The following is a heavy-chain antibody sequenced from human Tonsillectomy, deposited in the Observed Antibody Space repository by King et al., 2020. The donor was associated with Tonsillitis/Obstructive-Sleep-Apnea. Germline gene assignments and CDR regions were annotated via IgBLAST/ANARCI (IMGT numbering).Heavy chain of an antibody. V-gene: IGHV3-30*04. J-gene: IGHJ4*02. D-gene: IGHD1-26*01. CDR1: GFSFRNYA. CDR3: AREGSGSRTGIDY. CDR2: ISHDGGDK. Sequence: VQLVESGGGVVQPGRSLRLSCAASGFSFRNYAMHWVRQAPGKGLEWEAVISHDGGDKYYADSVKGRFTISRDNSKNTLYMQMNSLRPEDTAVYYCAREGSGSRTGIDYWGQGTLVTVSS.